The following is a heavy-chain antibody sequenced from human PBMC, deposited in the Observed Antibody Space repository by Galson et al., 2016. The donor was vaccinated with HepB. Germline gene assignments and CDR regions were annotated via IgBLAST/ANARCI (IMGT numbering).Heavy chain of an antibody. CDR3: AKDIVVVPAVSFYGMGV. D-gene: IGHD2-2*01. CDR1: GFIFDDYA. V-gene: IGHV3-9*01. Sequence: SLRLSCAASGFIFDDYAMHWVRQAPGRGLEWVSGISWNSDNIDYADSVKGRFTISRDNAKNSLYLQMNSLRPEDTALYYCAKDIVVVPAVSFYGMGVWGKETAVTVSS. CDR2: ISWNSDNI. J-gene: IGHJ6*04.